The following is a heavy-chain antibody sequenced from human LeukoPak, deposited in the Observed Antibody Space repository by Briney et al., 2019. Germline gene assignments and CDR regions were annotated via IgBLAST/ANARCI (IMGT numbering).Heavy chain of an antibody. CDR2: INWNGGST. D-gene: IGHD3-22*01. CDR1: GFTFDDYG. CDR3: AKVRDYYDSSGYYSLGGYYFDY. V-gene: IGHV3-20*04. J-gene: IGHJ4*02. Sequence: GGSLRLSCAASGFTFDDYGMSWVRQAPGKGLEWVSGINWNGGSTGYADSVKGRFTISRDNAKNSLYLQMNSLRAEDTAVYYCAKVRDYYDSSGYYSLGGYYFDYWGQGTLVTVSS.